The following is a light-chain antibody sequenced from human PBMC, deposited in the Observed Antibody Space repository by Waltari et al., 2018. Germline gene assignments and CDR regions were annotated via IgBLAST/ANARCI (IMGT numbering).Light chain of an antibody. CDR3: QQRSDWPPL. Sequence: EIVLTQSPATLSLSPGERAILSCRASQSVSSYLAWYQQKPGQAPRLLIYDASNRAAGIPSRFSGSGSGTDFTLTIDNLEAEDFAVYYCQQRSDWPPLFGQGTKLENK. J-gene: IGKJ2*01. CDR2: DAS. V-gene: IGKV3-11*01. CDR1: QSVSSY.